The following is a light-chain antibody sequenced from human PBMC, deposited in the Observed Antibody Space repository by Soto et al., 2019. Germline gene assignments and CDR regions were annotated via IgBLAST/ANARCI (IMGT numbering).Light chain of an antibody. J-gene: IGKJ2*01. Sequence: DIQMTQSPSSLSASVGDRVTITCRASQSISSYLNWYQQKPGKAPKLLIYAASSLQSGVPSRFSGSGSGTDFTLTISSLQPEDFAPYYCQQSYSSRGYTFGQGTKLEIK. CDR2: AAS. V-gene: IGKV1-39*01. CDR3: QQSYSSRGYT. CDR1: QSISSY.